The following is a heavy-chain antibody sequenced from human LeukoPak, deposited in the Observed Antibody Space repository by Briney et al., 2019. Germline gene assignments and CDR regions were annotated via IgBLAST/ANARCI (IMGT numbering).Heavy chain of an antibody. J-gene: IGHJ6*03. CDR1: GYTFTSYD. Sequence: GASVKVSCKASGYTFTSYDINWVRQATGQGLEWMGWMNPNSGNTGYAQKFQGRVTMTRNTSISTAYMELSSLRSEDTAVYYCARGLEFDHGSVPLYYYYMYVWGKGTTVTVSS. D-gene: IGHD3-10*01. CDR2: MNPNSGNT. CDR3: ARGLEFDHGSVPLYYYYMYV. V-gene: IGHV1-8*01.